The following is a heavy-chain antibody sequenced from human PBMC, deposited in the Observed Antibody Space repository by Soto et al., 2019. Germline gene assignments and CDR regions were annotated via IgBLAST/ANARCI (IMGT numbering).Heavy chain of an antibody. CDR2: IWYDGSNK. CDR3: AREVSGWSYWYFDL. CDR1: GFTFSSYG. D-gene: IGHD6-19*01. V-gene: IGHV3-33*01. Sequence: QVQLVESGGGVVQPGRSLRLSCAASGFTFSSYGMHWVRQAPGKGLEWVAVIWYDGSNKYYADSVKGRFTISRDNSKNTLYLQRNSLRAEDTAVYYCAREVSGWSYWYFDLWGRGTLVTVSS. J-gene: IGHJ2*01.